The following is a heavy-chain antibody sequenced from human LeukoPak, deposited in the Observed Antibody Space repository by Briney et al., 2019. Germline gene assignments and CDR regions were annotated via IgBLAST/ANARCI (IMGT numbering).Heavy chain of an antibody. CDR1: GYSFTSYW. Sequence: GESLKISCKGSGYSFTSYWIGWVRQMPGKGLEWMGIIYPGDSVTRYSPSFQGQVTFSADKSISTAYLQWSSLKASDTAMYYCARRSYCYSTSCYGYWFDSWGQGTLVTVSS. CDR2: IYPGDSVT. J-gene: IGHJ5*01. CDR3: ARRSYCYSTSCYGYWFDS. V-gene: IGHV5-51*01. D-gene: IGHD2-2*01.